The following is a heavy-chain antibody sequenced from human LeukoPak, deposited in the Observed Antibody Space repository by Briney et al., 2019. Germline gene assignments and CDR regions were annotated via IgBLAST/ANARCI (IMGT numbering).Heavy chain of an antibody. Sequence: SGGSLRLSCTASGFTVSNNYMSWVRQAPGKGLEWVSISYSDSNTNYADSVKGRFTISRDTSQNTLSLQMNSLRAEDTAVYYCVRKNRDFNAAFGIWGQGTVVTVSS. J-gene: IGHJ3*02. D-gene: IGHD1-14*01. CDR1: GFTVSNNY. CDR2: SYSDSNT. V-gene: IGHV3-53*01. CDR3: VRKNRDFNAAFGI.